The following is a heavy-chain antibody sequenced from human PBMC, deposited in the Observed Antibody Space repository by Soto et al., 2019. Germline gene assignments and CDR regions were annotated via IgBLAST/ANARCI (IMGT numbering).Heavy chain of an antibody. D-gene: IGHD6-13*01. J-gene: IGHJ4*02. CDR3: ARVYSSSWYFDY. V-gene: IGHV1-69*01. CDR1: GGTFSSYA. CDR2: VIHIFDTA. Sequence: QVQLVQSGAEVKKPGSSVKVSCKASGGTFSSYAISWVRQAPGPGLEWMGGVIHIFDTANYAQKFQGRPTITADESTSTAYMELSGLRSEDTAVYYCARVYSSSWYFDYWGQGTLVTVSS.